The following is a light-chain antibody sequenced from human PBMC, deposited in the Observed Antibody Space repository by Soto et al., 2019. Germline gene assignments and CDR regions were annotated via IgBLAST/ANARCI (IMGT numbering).Light chain of an antibody. Sequence: EIVLTQSPVTLSLSPGERATLSCRASQSVSSSYLAWYQQKPGQAPRLLMYGASSRATGIPDRFSGSGSGTDFTLTISRLEPEDFAVYYCQQYGSSPPITFGHGTRLEIK. CDR1: QSVSSSY. CDR3: QQYGSSPPIT. V-gene: IGKV3-20*01. J-gene: IGKJ5*01. CDR2: GAS.